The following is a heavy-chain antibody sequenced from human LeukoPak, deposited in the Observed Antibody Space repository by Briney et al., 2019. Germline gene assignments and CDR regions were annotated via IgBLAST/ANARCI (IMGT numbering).Heavy chain of an antibody. J-gene: IGHJ4*02. CDR2: IYYSGST. V-gene: IGHV4-39*01. Sequence: PSETLSLTCAVSGGSISSGGYSWGWIRQPPGKGLEWIGSIYYSGSTYYNPSLKSRVTISVDTSKNQFSLKLSSVTAADTAVYYCASGLYYFDYWGQGTLVTVSS. CDR3: ASGLYYFDY. CDR1: GGSISSGGYS. D-gene: IGHD6-19*01.